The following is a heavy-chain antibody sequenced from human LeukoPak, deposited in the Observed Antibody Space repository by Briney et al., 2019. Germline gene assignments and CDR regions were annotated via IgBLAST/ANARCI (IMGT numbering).Heavy chain of an antibody. CDR2: IYYSGST. J-gene: IGHJ4*02. CDR3: ARFRGGQHLEPFDY. V-gene: IGHV4-59*12. D-gene: IGHD6-13*01. Sequence: PSETLSLTCTASGGSISSYYWSWIRQPPGKGLEWIGYIYYSGSTNYNTYLKSRVTISVDTSKNQFSLKLSSVTAADTAVYYCARFRGGQHLEPFDYWGQGTLVTVSS. CDR1: GGSISSYY.